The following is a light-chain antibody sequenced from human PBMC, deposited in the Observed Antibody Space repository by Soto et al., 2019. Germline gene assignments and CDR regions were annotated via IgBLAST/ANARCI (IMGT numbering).Light chain of an antibody. Sequence: QSALTQPASVSGSPGQSITISCTGTSSDVGGYNYVSWYQLHPCKAPKLMVYEVSNRPSGVSNRFSGSKSGNTASLTISGLQAEDEADYYCFSYTTSTAYVFGTGTQLTVL. CDR3: FSYTTSTAYV. V-gene: IGLV2-14*01. CDR2: EVS. CDR1: SSDVGGYNY. J-gene: IGLJ1*01.